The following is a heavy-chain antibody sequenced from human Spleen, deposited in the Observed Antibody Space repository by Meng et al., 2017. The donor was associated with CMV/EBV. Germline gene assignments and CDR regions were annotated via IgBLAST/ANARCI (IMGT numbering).Heavy chain of an antibody. J-gene: IGHJ6*02. CDR1: GFMFSDYY. Sequence: GESLKISCAASGFMFSDYYMSWIRHAPGKGLEWVSYISNRGNTIYYADSVKGRFTISRDNAKNSLYLQMNSLRAEDTAVYYCSSREYFSYYGVDVWGQGTTVTVSS. D-gene: IGHD3-10*01. V-gene: IGHV3-11*04. CDR3: SSREYFSYYGVDV. CDR2: ISNRGNTI.